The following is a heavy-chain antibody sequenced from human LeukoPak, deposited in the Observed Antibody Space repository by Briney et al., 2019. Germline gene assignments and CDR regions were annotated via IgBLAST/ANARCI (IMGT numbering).Heavy chain of an antibody. V-gene: IGHV4-30-4*08. D-gene: IGHD2-21*01. Sequence: SWIRQPPGKGLEWIGYIYYSGSTYYNPSLKSRVTISVDTTKNQFSLKLSSVTAADTAVYFCTRALLWWSNAFDIWGQGTMVTVSS. J-gene: IGHJ3*02. CDR2: IYYSGST. CDR3: TRALLWWSNAFDI.